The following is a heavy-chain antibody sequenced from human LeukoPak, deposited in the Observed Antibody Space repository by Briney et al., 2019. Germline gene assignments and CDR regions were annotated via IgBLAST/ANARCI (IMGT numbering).Heavy chain of an antibody. CDR1: GGSVSSDIGS. J-gene: IGHJ6*03. V-gene: IGHV6-1*01. CDR3: ARRGYTGYDPYYFMDV. CDR2: TYYRSKWYY. D-gene: IGHD5-12*01. Sequence: SQPLSLTCAISGGSVSSDIGSWNWIRQSPSRGLEWLGRTYYRSKWYYDDAVSVKGRITINADTSRNQFSLQLNSVTPEDTAVYYCARRGYTGYDPYYFMDVWGKGTTVTVSS.